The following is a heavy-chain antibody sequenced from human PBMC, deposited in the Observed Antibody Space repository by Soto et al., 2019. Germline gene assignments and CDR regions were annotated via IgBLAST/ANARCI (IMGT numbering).Heavy chain of an antibody. CDR3: ASTLTQDAFDI. CDR2: IYYSGST. CDR1: GGSISSGDYY. J-gene: IGHJ3*02. D-gene: IGHD7-27*01. Sequence: SETLSLTCTVSGGSISSGDYYWSWIRQPPGEGLEWIGYIYYSGSTYYNPSLKSRVTISVDTSKNQFSLKLSSVTAADTAVYYCASTLTQDAFDIWGQGTTVTVSS. V-gene: IGHV4-30-4*01.